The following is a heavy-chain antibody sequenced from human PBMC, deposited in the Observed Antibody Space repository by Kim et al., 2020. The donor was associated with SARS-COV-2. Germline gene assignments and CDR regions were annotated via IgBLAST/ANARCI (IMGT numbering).Heavy chain of an antibody. V-gene: IGHV4-34*01. J-gene: IGHJ5*02. CDR2: INHSGST. Sequence: SETLSLTCAVYGGSFSGYYWSWIRQPPGKGLEWIGEINHSGSTNYNPSLKSRVTISVDTSKNQFSLKLSSVTAADTAVYYCASFLGIAAAGSFDPWGQGT. D-gene: IGHD6-13*01. CDR1: GGSFSGYY. CDR3: ASFLGIAAAGSFDP.